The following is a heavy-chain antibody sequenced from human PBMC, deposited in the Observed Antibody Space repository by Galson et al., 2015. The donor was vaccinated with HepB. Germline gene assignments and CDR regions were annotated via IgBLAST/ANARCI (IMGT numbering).Heavy chain of an antibody. CDR1: GFTFSTYA. J-gene: IGHJ4*02. V-gene: IGHV3-64*04. CDR2: ISGNGHST. D-gene: IGHD2-15*01. Sequence: SLRLSCAASGFTFSTYAMHWVRQAPGTGLKYVSVISGNGHSTYYADSVKGRFTISRDNSKNTLYLQMNSLRAEDTAVYYCVRDLSGGCSGGSCPFGSWGQGTLVTVSS. CDR3: VRDLSGGCSGGSCPFGS.